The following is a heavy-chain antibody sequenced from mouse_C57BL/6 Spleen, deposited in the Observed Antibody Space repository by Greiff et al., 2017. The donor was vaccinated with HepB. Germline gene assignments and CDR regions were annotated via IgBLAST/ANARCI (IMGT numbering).Heavy chain of an antibody. CDR2: INPNNGGT. CDR1: GYTFTDYY. Sequence: VQLQHPGPELVKPGASVKISCKASGYTFTDYYMNWVKQSHGKSLEWIGDINPNNGGTSYNQKFKGKATLTVDMATSTAYMELRSLASGASAVYYCANPGGFAYWGQGPLVTVSA. V-gene: IGHV1-26*01. CDR3: ANPGGFAY. J-gene: IGHJ3*01.